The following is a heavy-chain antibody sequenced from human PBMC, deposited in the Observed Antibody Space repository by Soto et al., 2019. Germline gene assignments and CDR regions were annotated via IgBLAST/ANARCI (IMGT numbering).Heavy chain of an antibody. CDR1: GFTFSSYA. Sequence: QVQLVESGGGVVQPGRSLRLSCAASGFTFSSYAMHWVRQAPGKGLEWVAVISYDGSNEYYADSVKGRFTISRDNSKNTVHLQMNSLRAEDTAVYYCARDKYCSGGSCYSLGPCFDYWGQGTLVTVSS. CDR2: ISYDGSNE. V-gene: IGHV3-30-3*01. CDR3: ARDKYCSGGSCYSLGPCFDY. D-gene: IGHD2-15*01. J-gene: IGHJ4*02.